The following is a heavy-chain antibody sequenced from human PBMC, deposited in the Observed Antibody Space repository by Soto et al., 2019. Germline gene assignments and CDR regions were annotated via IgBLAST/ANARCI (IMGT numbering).Heavy chain of an antibody. V-gene: IGHV4-38-2*01. Sequence: SETLSLTCAVSGYSISSGHSWGWIRQPPGKGLEWIGSIFHTGSTYYNPSLKSRVTLSVDTSKNQFSLKLSSVTAADMAVYFCATLPRLDGMDVWGQGTTVTVSS. CDR2: IFHTGST. J-gene: IGHJ6*02. D-gene: IGHD6-25*01. CDR3: ATLPRLDGMDV. CDR1: GYSISSGHS.